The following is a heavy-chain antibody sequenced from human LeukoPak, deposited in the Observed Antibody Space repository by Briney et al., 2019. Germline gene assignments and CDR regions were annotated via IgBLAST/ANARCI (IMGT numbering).Heavy chain of an antibody. CDR1: GFTFSSYS. V-gene: IGHV3-48*02. CDR2: ISSSSSTI. CDR3: ASGHWGYSYGVDY. Sequence: GGSLRLSCAASGFTFSSYSMTWVRQAPGKGLEWVSYISSSSSTIYYADSVKGRFTISRDNAKNSLYLQMNSLRDEDTAVYYCASGHWGYSYGVDYWGQGTLVTVSS. D-gene: IGHD5-18*01. J-gene: IGHJ4*02.